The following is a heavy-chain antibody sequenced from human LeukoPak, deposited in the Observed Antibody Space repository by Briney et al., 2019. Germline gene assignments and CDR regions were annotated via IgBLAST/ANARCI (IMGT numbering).Heavy chain of an antibody. D-gene: IGHD3-16*01. V-gene: IGHV1-46*01. CDR1: GYTFTSYY. Sequence: GASVKVSCEASGYTFTSYYMHWVRQAPGQGLEWMGIINPSGGSTSYAQKFQGRVTMTRDMSTSTVYMELSSLRSEDTAVYYCARDALMITFGGVMPFPYYYMDVWGKGTTVTVSS. J-gene: IGHJ6*03. CDR3: ARDALMITFGGVMPFPYYYMDV. CDR2: INPSGGST.